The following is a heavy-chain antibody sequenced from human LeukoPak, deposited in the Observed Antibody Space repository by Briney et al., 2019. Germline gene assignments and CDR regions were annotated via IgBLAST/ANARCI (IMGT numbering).Heavy chain of an antibody. CDR3: VREYRHSAYD. J-gene: IGHJ4*02. CDR2: INGDGSSR. D-gene: IGHD5-12*01. CDR1: GFTFNRDW. V-gene: IGHV3-74*01. Sequence: PGGSLRLSCGASGFTFNRDWMHWVRQAPGKGLVWASRINGDGSSRSYADSVKGRFTISRDNAKNTLYLQMSGLRAEDTAVYYCVREYRHSAYDWGQGTLVTVSS.